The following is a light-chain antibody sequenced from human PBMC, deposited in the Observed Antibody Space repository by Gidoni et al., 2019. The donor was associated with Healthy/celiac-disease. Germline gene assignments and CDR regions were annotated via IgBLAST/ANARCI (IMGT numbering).Light chain of an antibody. Sequence: EIVLTQSPGTLSLSPGERATLSCRASQSVSSSSLAWYQQKPGQAPRLLIYGAASRATGSPDRFSGSGSGTDFTLTISRLEPEDFAVYYCQQYGSSPPTFGQGTKLEIK. CDR1: QSVSSSS. V-gene: IGKV3-20*01. CDR3: QQYGSSPPT. J-gene: IGKJ2*01. CDR2: GAA.